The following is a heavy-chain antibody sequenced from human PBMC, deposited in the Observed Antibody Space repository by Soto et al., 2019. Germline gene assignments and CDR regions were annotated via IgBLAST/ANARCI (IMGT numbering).Heavy chain of an antibody. D-gene: IGHD3-3*01. J-gene: IGHJ6*01. Sequence: PGGSLRLSCAASGFTFSSDAMHWVRQAPGKGLERVAVISYDGSNKYYADTVKGRFTISRDNSKNTLYLQMNSLRAEDTAVYYCANDSTDYDFWGGSGGGMDVWGQGTTVTVSS. CDR1: GFTFSSDA. CDR3: ANDSTDYDFWGGSGGGMDV. V-gene: IGHV3-30*18. CDR2: ISYDGSNK.